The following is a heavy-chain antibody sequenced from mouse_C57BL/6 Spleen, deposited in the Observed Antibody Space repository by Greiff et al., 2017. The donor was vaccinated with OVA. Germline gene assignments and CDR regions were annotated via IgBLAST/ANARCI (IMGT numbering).Heavy chain of an antibody. V-gene: IGHV1-54*01. J-gene: IGHJ2*01. CDR2: INPGSGGT. CDR3: ARGFDYDPYFDY. Sequence: QVQLQQSGAELVRPGTSVKVSCKASGYAFTNYLIEWVKQRPGQGLEWIGVINPGSGGTNYNEKFKGKATLTADKSSSTAYMQLSSLTSEDSAVYFCARGFDYDPYFDYWGQGTTLTVSS. D-gene: IGHD2-4*01. CDR1: GYAFTNYL.